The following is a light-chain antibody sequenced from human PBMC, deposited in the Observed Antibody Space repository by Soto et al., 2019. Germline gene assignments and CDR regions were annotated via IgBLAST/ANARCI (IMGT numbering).Light chain of an antibody. V-gene: IGKV3-15*01. CDR3: QQYNNWPFT. J-gene: IGKJ3*01. CDR2: GAS. Sequence: EIVMTQSPATLSVSPGERATLSCRASQSVSSNLAWYQQKPGQAPRLLIYGASTRATGIPARFSGSGSGTEFTLTISILQSEDFAVYYCQQYNNWPFTFGPGT. CDR1: QSVSSN.